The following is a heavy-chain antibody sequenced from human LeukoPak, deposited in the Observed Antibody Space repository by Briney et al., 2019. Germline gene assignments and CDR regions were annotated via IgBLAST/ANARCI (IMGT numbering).Heavy chain of an antibody. V-gene: IGHV4-59*08. Sequence: SETLSLTCTVSGGSISGYYWSWIRQPPGKGLEWIGFIYYSGSTNYNPSLKSRVTISVDTSKNQFSLKLRSVTAADTAVYYCARGVPPPRYYYMDVWGKGTTVTVSS. D-gene: IGHD1-1*01. J-gene: IGHJ6*03. CDR1: GGSISGYY. CDR3: ARGVPPPRYYYMDV. CDR2: IYYSGST.